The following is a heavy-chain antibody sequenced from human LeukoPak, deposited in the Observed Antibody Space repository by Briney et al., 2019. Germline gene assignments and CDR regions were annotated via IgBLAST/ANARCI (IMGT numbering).Heavy chain of an antibody. D-gene: IGHD2-2*01. CDR3: ARASSHIVVVPAAMSAGLYYYYYMDV. V-gene: IGHV3-7*01. Sequence: GGSLRLSCAASGSTFSSYWMSWVRQAQGKGLERVANIKQDGSEKYYVDSVKSRFTISRDNAKNSLYLQMNSLRAEDTAVYYCARASSHIVVVPAAMSAGLYYYYYMDVWGKGTMVTVSS. CDR1: GSTFSSYW. CDR2: IKQDGSEK. J-gene: IGHJ6*03.